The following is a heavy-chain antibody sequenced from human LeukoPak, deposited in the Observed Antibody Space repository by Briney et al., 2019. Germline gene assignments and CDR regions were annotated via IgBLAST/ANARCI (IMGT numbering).Heavy chain of an antibody. V-gene: IGHV4-30-4*08. Sequence: PSETLSLTCTVSGGSISSSSYYWGWIRQPPGKGLEWIGYIYYSGSTYYNPSLKSRVTISVDTSKNQFSLKLSSVTAADTAVYYCAGTLYYDILTGYFQPFDYWGQGTLVTVSS. CDR2: IYYSGST. CDR1: GGSISSSSYY. CDR3: AGTLYYDILTGYFQPFDY. D-gene: IGHD3-9*01. J-gene: IGHJ4*02.